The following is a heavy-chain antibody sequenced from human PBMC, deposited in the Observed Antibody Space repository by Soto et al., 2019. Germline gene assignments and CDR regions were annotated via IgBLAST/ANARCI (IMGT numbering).Heavy chain of an antibody. CDR1: GGSISSNSYY. D-gene: IGHD3-16*01. CDR2: IYYSGTT. CDR3: ARHKGGYYSGVDV. J-gene: IGHJ6*02. V-gene: IGHV4-39*01. Sequence: QLQLQESGPGLVKPSETLSLTCTVSGGSISSNSYYWDWIRQPPGKGLEWIGNIYYSGTTYYNPSLKSRVTISVDTSKNQFSLKLSSVTAADTAAYYCARHKGGYYSGVDVWGQGTTVTVSS.